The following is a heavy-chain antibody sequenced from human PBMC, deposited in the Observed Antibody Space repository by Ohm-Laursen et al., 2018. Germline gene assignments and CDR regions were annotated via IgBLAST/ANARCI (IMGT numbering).Heavy chain of an antibody. CDR3: AKTRYFSRGSCDFDY. J-gene: IGHJ4*02. Sequence: SLRLSCAASGFTFSNYGMNWVRQAPGKGLEWVSGLSGSGHDTYYTDSVKGRFTISRDNSKNTLYLQMNGLRAEDTAVYYCAKTRYFSRGSCDFDYWGQGTLVTVSS. CDR2: LSGSGHDT. V-gene: IGHV3-23*01. D-gene: IGHD2-15*01. CDR1: GFTFSNYG.